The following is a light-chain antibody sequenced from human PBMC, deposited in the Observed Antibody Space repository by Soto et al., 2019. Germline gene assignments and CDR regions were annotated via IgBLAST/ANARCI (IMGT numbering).Light chain of an antibody. V-gene: IGLV2-23*02. CDR3: CSYATTTL. CDR2: EVN. Sequence: QSALTQPASVSGSPGQSITISCTGTSSDIGSYDLVSWYQQHPGNAPRLIIYEVNKRPSGVSNRFSGSKSGNTASLTVSGLQAEDGAEYYCCSYATTTLFGGGTSSPS. J-gene: IGLJ2*01. CDR1: SSDIGSYDL.